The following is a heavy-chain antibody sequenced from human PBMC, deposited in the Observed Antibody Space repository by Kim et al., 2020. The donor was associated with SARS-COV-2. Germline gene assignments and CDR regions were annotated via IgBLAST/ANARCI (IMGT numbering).Heavy chain of an antibody. CDR3: ARTLRVTRYDQGCMDV. J-gene: IGHJ6*02. V-gene: IGHV4-59*01. CDR2: IYYSGST. Sequence: SETLSLTCTVSGGSISSYYWSWIRQPPGKGLEWIGYIYYSGSTNYNPSLKSRVTISVDTSKNQFSLKLSSVTAADTAVYYCARTLRVTRYDQGCMDVWGQGTTVTVSS. CDR1: GGSISSYY. D-gene: IGHD3-16*02.